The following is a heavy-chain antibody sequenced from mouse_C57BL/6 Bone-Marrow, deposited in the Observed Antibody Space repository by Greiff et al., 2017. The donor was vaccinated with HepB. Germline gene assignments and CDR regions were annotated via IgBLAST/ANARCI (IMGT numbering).Heavy chain of an antibody. D-gene: IGHD1-1*01. CDR3: ARDGYYYGSSAWFAY. V-gene: IGHV1-58*01. J-gene: IGHJ3*01. CDR2: IYIGNGYT. Sequence: EVKLQESGAELVRPGSSVKMSCKTSGYTFTSYGINWVKQRPGQGLEWIGYIYIGNGYTEYNEKFKGKATLTSDTSSSTAYMQLSSLTSEDSAIYFCARDGYYYGSSAWFAYWGQGTLVTVSA. CDR1: GYTFTSYG.